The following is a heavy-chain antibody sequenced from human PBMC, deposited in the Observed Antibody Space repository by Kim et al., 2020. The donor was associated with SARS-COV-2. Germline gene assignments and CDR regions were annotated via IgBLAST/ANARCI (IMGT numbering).Heavy chain of an antibody. J-gene: IGHJ2*01. CDR3: AKDDGLWYLDL. Sequence: ADAGTGRFTISPDNSKNTLYLQMNSLRADDTAVYYCAKDDGLWYLDLWGRGTLVTVSS. V-gene: IGHV3-33*06.